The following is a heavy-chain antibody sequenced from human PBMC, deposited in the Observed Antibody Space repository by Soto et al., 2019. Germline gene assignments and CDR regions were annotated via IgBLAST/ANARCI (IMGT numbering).Heavy chain of an antibody. Sequence: GGSLRLSCAASGFTLSSYAMSWVRQAPGKGLEWVSAISGSGGSTYYADSVKGRFTISRDNSKNTLYLQMNSLRAEDTAVYYCAKDADPQLRLGELSLYYYYGMDVWGQGTTVTVSS. CDR1: GFTLSSYA. V-gene: IGHV3-23*01. CDR2: ISGSGGST. J-gene: IGHJ6*02. D-gene: IGHD3-16*02. CDR3: AKDADPQLRLGELSLYYYYGMDV.